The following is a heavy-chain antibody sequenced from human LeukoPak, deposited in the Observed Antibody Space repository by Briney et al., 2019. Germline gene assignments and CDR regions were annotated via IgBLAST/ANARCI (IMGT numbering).Heavy chain of an antibody. J-gene: IGHJ3*02. D-gene: IGHD2-15*01. CDR1: GYTFTSYG. CDR3: ARPQDTPYCSGGSCYDAFDI. Sequence: SVKVSCKASGYTFTSYGISWVRQAPGQGLEWMGGIIPILGRANYAQKFQGRVTITADESTSTAYMELSSLRSEDTAVYYCARPQDTPYCSGGSCYDAFDIWGQGTMVTVSS. V-gene: IGHV1-69*13. CDR2: IIPILGRA.